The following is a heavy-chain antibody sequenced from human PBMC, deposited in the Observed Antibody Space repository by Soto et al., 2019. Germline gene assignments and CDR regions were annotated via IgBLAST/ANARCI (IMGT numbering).Heavy chain of an antibody. V-gene: IGHV3-48*04. CDR3: SRGPYYYDTSGYGY. CDR2: ISSSGSTI. CDR1: GFTFSSYA. J-gene: IGHJ4*02. D-gene: IGHD3-22*01. Sequence: PGGSLRLSCAASGFTFSSYAMNWARQAPGKGLEWVSYISSSGSTIYYADSVKGRFTISRDNAKNSLYLQMNSLRAEDTAVYYCSRGPYYYDTSGYGYWGQGTLVTVSS.